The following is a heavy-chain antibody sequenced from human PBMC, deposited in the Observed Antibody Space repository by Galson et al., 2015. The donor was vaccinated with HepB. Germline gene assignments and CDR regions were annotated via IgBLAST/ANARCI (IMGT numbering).Heavy chain of an antibody. V-gene: IGHV1-69*13. CDR1: GGTFSRHV. J-gene: IGHJ6*02. CDR3: ARIRRYNYGYLKPQVSYGMDV. CDR2: IIPIFDTV. Sequence: VKVSCKASGGTFSRHVISWVRQAPGQGLEWMGGIIPIFDTVNSAQKFQGRVTITADESARTVYMELRSLRSEDTAVYYCARIRRYNYGYLKPQVSYGMDVWGQGTTVTVS. D-gene: IGHD5-18*01.